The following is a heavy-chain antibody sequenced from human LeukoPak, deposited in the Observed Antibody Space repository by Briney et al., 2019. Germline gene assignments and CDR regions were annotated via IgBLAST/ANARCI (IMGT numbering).Heavy chain of an antibody. J-gene: IGHJ4*02. V-gene: IGHV3-30*18. D-gene: IGHD5-18*01. CDR2: ISYDASNK. CDR3: AKDPVDTAMVYYFDY. Sequence: GGSLRLSCAPSGFTFSSYGMHWVGQAPGKGLEGVAVISYDASNKYYADSVKGRFTISRDNSKNTLYLQMNSLRAEDTAVYYCAKDPVDTAMVYYFDYWGQGTLVTVSS. CDR1: GFTFSSYG.